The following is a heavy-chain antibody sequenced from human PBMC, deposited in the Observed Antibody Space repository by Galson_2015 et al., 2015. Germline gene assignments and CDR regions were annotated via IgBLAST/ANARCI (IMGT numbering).Heavy chain of an antibody. CDR1: GFSLSTSGMC. CDR2: IDWDDDK. Sequence: ALVKPTQTLTLTCTFSGFSLSTSGMCVSWIRQPPGKALEWLALIDWDDDKYYSTSLKTRLTISKDTSKNQVVLTMTNMDPVDTATYYCARTRVGRIAALPFDPWGQGTLVTVSS. V-gene: IGHV2-70*01. D-gene: IGHD6-6*01. CDR3: ARTRVGRIAALPFDP. J-gene: IGHJ5*02.